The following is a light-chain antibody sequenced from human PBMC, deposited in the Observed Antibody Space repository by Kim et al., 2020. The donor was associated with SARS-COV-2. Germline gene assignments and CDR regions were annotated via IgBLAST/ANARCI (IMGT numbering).Light chain of an antibody. J-gene: IGKJ2*03. V-gene: IGKV3-20*01. CDR3: QQYGSSPRS. CDR1: QSVSSNF. CDR2: GAS. Sequence: ATPSCRASQSVSSNFLAWYQQTPDQAQKPDQAPRLLMYGASSRATGIPDRFSGSGSGTDFTLTISRLEPEDFAVYYCQQYGSSPRSFGQGTKLEI.